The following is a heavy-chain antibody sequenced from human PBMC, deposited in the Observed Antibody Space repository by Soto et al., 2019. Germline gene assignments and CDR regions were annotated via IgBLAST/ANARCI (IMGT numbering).Heavy chain of an antibody. Sequence: PGGSLRLSWAASGLTFDDYGMSWVRQIQGQGLDWVAGINWNGRTRDYADSVKGRFTISRDTAKNSRYLQMNSLRVDDTALYFCARASPRGRYFDWLIFPLGHWGQGTLVTVSS. J-gene: IGHJ4*02. V-gene: IGHV3-20*04. CDR1: GLTFDDYG. CDR3: ARASPRGRYFDWLIFPLGH. D-gene: IGHD3-9*01. CDR2: INWNGRTR.